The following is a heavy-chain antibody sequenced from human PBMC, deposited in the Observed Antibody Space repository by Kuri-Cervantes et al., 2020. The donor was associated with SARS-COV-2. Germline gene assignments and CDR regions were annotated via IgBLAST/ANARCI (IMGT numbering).Heavy chain of an antibody. CDR2: ISSTSSYI. D-gene: IGHD6-13*01. CDR1: GFTFSSYS. CDR3: ARDCSSPYKYYYYYYMDV. Sequence: GGSLRLSCAASGFTFSSYSMNWVRPAPGKGLEWVSSISSTSSYIYYADSVKGRFTISRDNAKNSLYLQMNSLRAEDTAVYYCARDCSSPYKYYYYYYMDVWGKGTTVTVSS. J-gene: IGHJ6*03. V-gene: IGHV3-21*01.